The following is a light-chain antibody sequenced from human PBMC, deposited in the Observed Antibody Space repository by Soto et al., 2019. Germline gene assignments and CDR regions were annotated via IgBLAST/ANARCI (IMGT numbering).Light chain of an antibody. Sequence: DIQMTQSPSTLSASVGDRVTITCRASQTIDSWLAWYQQKPGKAPKLLIYKASYLESGVPSRFSGSGSGAELTLTISNLKPEDFATYYCQQSDITRATVGRGTK. J-gene: IGKJ1*01. V-gene: IGKV1-5*03. CDR3: QQSDITRAT. CDR1: QTIDSW. CDR2: KAS.